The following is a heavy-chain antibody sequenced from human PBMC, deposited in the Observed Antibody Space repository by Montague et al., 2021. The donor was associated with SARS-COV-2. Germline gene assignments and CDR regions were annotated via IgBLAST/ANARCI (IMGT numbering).Heavy chain of an antibody. J-gene: IGHJ4*02. CDR3: ARDRVEIVGAAGFDY. CDR1: GFTFSSYS. CDR2: ISSSSSYI. Sequence: SLRLSCAASGFTFSSYSMNWVRQAPGKGLEWVSSISSSSSYIYYADSVKGRFTIPRDNAKNSLYLQMNSLRAEDTAVYYCARDRVEIVGAAGFDYWGQGTLVTVSS. V-gene: IGHV3-21*01. D-gene: IGHD1-26*01.